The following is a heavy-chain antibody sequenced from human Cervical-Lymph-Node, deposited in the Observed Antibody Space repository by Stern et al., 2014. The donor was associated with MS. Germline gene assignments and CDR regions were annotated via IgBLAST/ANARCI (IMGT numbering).Heavy chain of an antibody. D-gene: IGHD6-19*01. J-gene: IGHJ4*02. CDR1: GFTFSSYA. CDR3: ARGSPTPYSSGWYLDY. Sequence: VQLLESGGGVVQPGRSLRLSCAASGFTFSSYAMHWVRQAPGKGLEWVAVISYDGSNKYYADSVKGRFTISRDNSKNTLYLQMNSLRAEDTAVYYCARGSPTPYSSGWYLDYWGQGTLVTVSS. V-gene: IGHV3-30-3*01. CDR2: ISYDGSNK.